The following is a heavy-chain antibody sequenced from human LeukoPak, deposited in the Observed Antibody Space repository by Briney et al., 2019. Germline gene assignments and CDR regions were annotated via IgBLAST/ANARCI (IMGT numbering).Heavy chain of an antibody. Sequence: GGSLRLSCAASGLTFSSYAMSWVRQAPGKGLEWVSGISGSGGSTYYADSVKGRFTISRDNSKNTLYLQMNSLRAEDTAVYYCARDMRGYSGYDPFDYWGQGTLVTVSS. CDR2: ISGSGGST. CDR3: ARDMRGYSGYDPFDY. V-gene: IGHV3-23*01. CDR1: GLTFSSYA. D-gene: IGHD5-12*01. J-gene: IGHJ4*02.